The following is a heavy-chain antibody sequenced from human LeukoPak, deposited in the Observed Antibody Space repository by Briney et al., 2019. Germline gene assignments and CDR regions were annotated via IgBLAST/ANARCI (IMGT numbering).Heavy chain of an antibody. Sequence: ASVKVSCKASGGTFSSYAISWVRQAPGQGLEWMGRIIPILGIANYAQKFQGRVTITADKSTSTAYMELSSLRSEDTAVYYCARDAYYYGSGVDYWGQGTLVTVSS. D-gene: IGHD3-10*01. CDR3: ARDAYYYGSGVDY. J-gene: IGHJ4*02. CDR2: IIPILGIA. V-gene: IGHV1-69*04. CDR1: GGTFSSYA.